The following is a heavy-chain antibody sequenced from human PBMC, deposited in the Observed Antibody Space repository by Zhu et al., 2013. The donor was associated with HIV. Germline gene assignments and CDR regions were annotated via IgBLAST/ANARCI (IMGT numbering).Heavy chain of an antibody. V-gene: IGHV1-69*02. Sequence: QVQLVQSGAEVKKPGSSVKVSCKASGGTFSSYTISWVRQAPGQGLEWMGRIIPILGIANYAQKFQGRVTITADKSTSTAYMELSSLRSEDTAVYYCARGHPREEGYYYYGMDVWGQGTTVTVSS. CDR1: GGTFSSYT. CDR3: ARGHPREEGYYYYGMDV. J-gene: IGHJ6*02. CDR2: IIPILGIA.